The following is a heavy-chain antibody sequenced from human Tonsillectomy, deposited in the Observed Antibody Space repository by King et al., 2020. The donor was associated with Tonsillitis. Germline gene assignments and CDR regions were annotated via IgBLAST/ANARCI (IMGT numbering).Heavy chain of an antibody. Sequence: QLQESGPGLVKPSETLSLTCAVSGYSISTAYYWGWIRQPPGKGLEWIGSIYHSGSTYYSPSLKSRVTISVDTSKNQFSLKLSSVTAADTGVYYCARDRLGSSGTVDYWGQGTRDTVSS. CDR3: ARDRLGSSGTVDY. D-gene: IGHD6-19*01. CDR1: GYSISTAYY. J-gene: IGHJ4*02. CDR2: IYHSGST. V-gene: IGHV4-38-2*01.